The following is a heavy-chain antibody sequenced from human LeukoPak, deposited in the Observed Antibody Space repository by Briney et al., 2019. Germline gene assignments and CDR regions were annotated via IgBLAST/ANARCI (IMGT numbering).Heavy chain of an antibody. CDR2: IIPIFGTA. J-gene: IGHJ6*02. V-gene: IGHV1-69*13. Sequence: SVKVSCKASGGTFTSYAISWVRQAPGQGLEWMGGIIPIFGTANYAQKFQGRVTITADESTSTAYVELSSLRSEDTAVYYCASGGRSERFLEWLYARPHTYYGMDVWGQGTTVTVSS. CDR3: ASGGRSERFLEWLYARPHTYYGMDV. D-gene: IGHD3-3*01. CDR1: GGTFTSYA.